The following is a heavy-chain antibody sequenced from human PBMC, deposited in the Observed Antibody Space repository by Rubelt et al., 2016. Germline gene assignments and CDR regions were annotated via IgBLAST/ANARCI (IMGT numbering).Heavy chain of an antibody. CDR1: GGSISSYY. D-gene: IGHD4/OR15-4a*01. V-gene: IGHV4-59*08. CDR3: ASRSSYGAYVDN. Sequence: QVQLQESGPGLVKPSETLSLTCTVSGGSISSYYWSWIRQPPGKGLEWIGYIYYTGSTNYNSSLKSRVTISVDTSKNQFSLKLSSVTAADTAVYDGASRSSYGAYVDNWGQGTLVTVSS. CDR2: IYYTGST. J-gene: IGHJ4*02.